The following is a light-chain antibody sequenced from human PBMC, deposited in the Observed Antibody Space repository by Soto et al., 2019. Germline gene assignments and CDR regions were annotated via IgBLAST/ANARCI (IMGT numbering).Light chain of an antibody. Sequence: DIQMTQSPSSLSASVGDRVTITCQASQGISDFLNWYQQKPGKAPKLLIYDASNLETGVPSRFSGGGSGTDFTFTISRLQPEDIASYYCQQYDYLPLTFGGGTRVEIK. J-gene: IGKJ4*01. CDR2: DAS. CDR1: QGISDF. CDR3: QQYDYLPLT. V-gene: IGKV1-33*01.